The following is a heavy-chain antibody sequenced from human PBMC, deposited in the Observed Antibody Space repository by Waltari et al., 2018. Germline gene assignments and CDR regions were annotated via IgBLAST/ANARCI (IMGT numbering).Heavy chain of an antibody. CDR2: ISGSGGNT. CDR3: AKDPAGTYYFEY. Sequence: EVQLVESGGGLVKPGGSLRLSCAASGFTFSSYSMNWVRQAPGKGLEWGSAISGSGGNTYYADSVKGRFTISRDNSKNTLYLQMNSLRAEDTAVYYCAKDPAGTYYFEYWGQGTLVTVSS. D-gene: IGHD6-19*01. J-gene: IGHJ4*02. V-gene: IGHV3-23*04. CDR1: GFTFSSYS.